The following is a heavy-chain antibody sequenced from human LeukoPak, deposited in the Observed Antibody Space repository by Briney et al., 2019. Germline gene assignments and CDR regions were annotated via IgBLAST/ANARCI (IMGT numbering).Heavy chain of an antibody. Sequence: PGGSLRLSCAASGFNFGTYSMNWVRQAPGKGLEWVSAISGSGGSTYYADSVKGRFTISRDNSKNTLYLQMNSLRAEDTAVYYCAKVPSLHAFDIWGQGTMVTVSS. D-gene: IGHD3-16*01. CDR3: AKVPSLHAFDI. CDR1: GFNFGTYS. CDR2: ISGSGGST. J-gene: IGHJ3*02. V-gene: IGHV3-23*01.